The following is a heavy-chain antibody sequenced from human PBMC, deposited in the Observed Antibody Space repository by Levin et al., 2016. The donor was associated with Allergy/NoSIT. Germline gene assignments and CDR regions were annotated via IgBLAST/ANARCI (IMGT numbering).Heavy chain of an antibody. V-gene: IGHV3-30*18. CDR2: ISYDGSNK. CDR3: AKAAVHDYGDYVEGYYYYYYMDV. J-gene: IGHJ6*03. D-gene: IGHD4-17*01. Sequence: VRQAPGKGLEWVAVISYDGSNKYYADSVKGRFTISRDNSKNTLYLQMNSLRAEDTAVYYCAKAAVHDYGDYVEGYYYYYYMDVWGKGTTVTVSS.